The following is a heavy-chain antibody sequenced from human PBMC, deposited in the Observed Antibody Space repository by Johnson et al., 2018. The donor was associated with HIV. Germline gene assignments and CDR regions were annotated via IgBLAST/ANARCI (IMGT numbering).Heavy chain of an antibody. D-gene: IGHD6-13*01. CDR2: ISYDGSNK. V-gene: IGHV3-30-3*01. J-gene: IGHJ3*02. Sequence: VQLVESGGGVVQPGRSLRLSCAASGFTFSSYAMHWVRQAPGKGLEWVAVISYDGSNKYYADSVKGRFTISRDNSKNTLYLQMNSLRAEDTAVYYCARVRQQLVSDAFDIWGQGTMVTVSS. CDR1: GFTFSSYA. CDR3: ARVRQQLVSDAFDI.